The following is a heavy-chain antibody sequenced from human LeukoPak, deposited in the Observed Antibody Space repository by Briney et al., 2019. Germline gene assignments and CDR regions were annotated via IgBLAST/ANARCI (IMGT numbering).Heavy chain of an antibody. CDR2: ISGGGDNT. CDR1: GFTFSRYA. Sequence: PGGSLRLSCAASGFTFSRYAMSWLRQAPGKGLEWVSAISGGGDNTYYADSVRGRFTISRYNSKNTLFLQMNGLRAEDTAIYYCAKPVDGASVQRYFQHWGQGTLVTVSS. CDR3: AKPVDGASVQRYFQH. V-gene: IGHV3-23*01. J-gene: IGHJ1*01. D-gene: IGHD1-1*01.